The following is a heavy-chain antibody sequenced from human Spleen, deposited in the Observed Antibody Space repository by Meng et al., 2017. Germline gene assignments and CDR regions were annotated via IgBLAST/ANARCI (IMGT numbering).Heavy chain of an antibody. J-gene: IGHJ4*02. D-gene: IGHD6-19*01. CDR2: IYYSGST. Sequence: VQLQVAGQGLVKPSDTLSLNFTVSGGSISSYYWSWSRQPPGKGLEWIGYIYYSGSTNYNPSLKSRVTISVDTSKNQFSLKLSSVTAADTAVYYCARVVAGTGNYWGQGTLVTVSS. CDR1: GGSISSYY. V-gene: IGHV4-59*07. CDR3: ARVVAGTGNY.